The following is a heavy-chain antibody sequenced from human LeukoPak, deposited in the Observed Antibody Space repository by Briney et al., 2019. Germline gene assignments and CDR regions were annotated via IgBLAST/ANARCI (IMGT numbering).Heavy chain of an antibody. Sequence: PGGPLRLSCAASGFTFSDYYMSWIRQAPGKGLEWVSGIGSDARTSYADSVKGRFTISRDNSENTLYLQMNSLRAEDTAVYYCARVLYSYGSNYFDYWGQGTQVTVSS. CDR1: GFTFSDYY. D-gene: IGHD5-18*01. CDR2: IGSDART. CDR3: ARVLYSYGSNYFDY. V-gene: IGHV3-66*01. J-gene: IGHJ4*02.